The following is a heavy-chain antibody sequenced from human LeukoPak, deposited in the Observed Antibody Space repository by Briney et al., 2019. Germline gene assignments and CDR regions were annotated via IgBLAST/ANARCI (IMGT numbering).Heavy chain of an antibody. CDR3: AKVGNNYYGSGSYEDY. V-gene: IGHV3-23*01. CDR1: GFTFSSYA. J-gene: IGHJ4*02. D-gene: IGHD3-10*01. Sequence: GGSLRLSCAASGFTFSSYAMSWVRQAPGKGLEWVSAISGSGGSTYYADSVKGRLTISRDNSKNTLYLQMNSLRAEDTAVYYCAKVGNNYYGSGSYEDYWGQGTLVTVSS. CDR2: ISGSGGST.